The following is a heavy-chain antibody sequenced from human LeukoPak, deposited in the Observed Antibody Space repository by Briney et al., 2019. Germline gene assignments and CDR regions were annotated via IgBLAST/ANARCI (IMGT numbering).Heavy chain of an antibody. D-gene: IGHD3-10*01. V-gene: IGHV3-21*01. J-gene: IGHJ4*02. Sequence: GGSLRLSCAASGFTFSSYSMNWVRRAPGKGLEWVSSISSSSSYIYYADSVKGRFTISRDNAKNSLYLQMNSLRAEDTAVYYCARSAAASGSAFDYWGQGTLVTVSS. CDR3: ARSAAASGSAFDY. CDR1: GFTFSSYS. CDR2: ISSSSSYI.